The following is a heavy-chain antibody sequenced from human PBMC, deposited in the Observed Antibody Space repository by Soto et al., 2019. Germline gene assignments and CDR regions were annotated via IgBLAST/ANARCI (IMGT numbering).Heavy chain of an antibody. D-gene: IGHD6-13*01. Sequence: ASVKVSCKASGYTFTSYAMHWVGQAPGQRLEWMGWISAGNGNTNYAQKLQGRVAMTTDTSTSTAYMELRSLRSDDTAVYYCARVWIGYSSSWQYNWFDPWGQGTLVTVSS. CDR1: GYTFTSYA. CDR3: ARVWIGYSSSWQYNWFDP. V-gene: IGHV1-3*01. CDR2: ISAGNGNT. J-gene: IGHJ5*02.